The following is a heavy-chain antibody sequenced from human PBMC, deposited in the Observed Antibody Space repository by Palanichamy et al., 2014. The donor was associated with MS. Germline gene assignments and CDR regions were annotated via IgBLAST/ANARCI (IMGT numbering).Heavy chain of an antibody. CDR2: ISHTEGT. J-gene: IGHJ4*02. Sequence: QVQVQQWGGRTIEAFGDPVPHLRCLWWVLQWSLPELDPPAPRKGLEWIGEISHTEGTSYNASLKSRVTMSVDTSNNQLYPKLSSVTAADTAVYYCATGVDHAKIGYWGQGTLVTVSS. CDR3: ATGVDHAKIGY. CDR1: WVLQWSL. D-gene: IGHD2-2*01. V-gene: IGHV4-34*01.